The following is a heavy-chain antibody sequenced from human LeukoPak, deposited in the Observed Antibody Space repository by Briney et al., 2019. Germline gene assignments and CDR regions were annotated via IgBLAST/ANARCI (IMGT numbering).Heavy chain of an antibody. CDR1: GFTFSSYG. D-gene: IGHD3-22*01. V-gene: IGHV3-30*03. Sequence: GGSLRLSCAASGFTFSSYGMHWVRQAPGKGLEWVAVISHDGSNKYYADSVKGRFTISRDNSKNTLYLQMNSLRAEDTAVYYCAGVLRYDNSGHDSFDIWGQGTMVIVSS. CDR2: ISHDGSNK. CDR3: AGVLRYDNSGHDSFDI. J-gene: IGHJ3*02.